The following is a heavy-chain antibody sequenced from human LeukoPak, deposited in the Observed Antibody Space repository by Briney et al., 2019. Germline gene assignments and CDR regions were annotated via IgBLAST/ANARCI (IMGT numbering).Heavy chain of an antibody. D-gene: IGHD1-1*01. CDR3: ARLQDDRTDKPIDY. CDR2: IYYSGST. J-gene: IGHJ4*02. V-gene: IGHV4-59*08. Sequence: SETLSLTCTVSGGSISSYYWSWIRQPPGKGLEWIGYIYYSGSTNYNPSLKSRVTISVDTSKNQFSLKLSSVTAADTAVYCCARLQDDRTDKPIDYWGQGTLVTVSS. CDR1: GGSISSYY.